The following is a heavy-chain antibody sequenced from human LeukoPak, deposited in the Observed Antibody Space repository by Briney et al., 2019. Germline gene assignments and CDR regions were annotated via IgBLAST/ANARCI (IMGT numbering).Heavy chain of an antibody. CDR1: GFISSNYA. D-gene: IGHD4-17*01. J-gene: IGHJ4*02. CDR3: VKVYPTVTTSSVLGS. V-gene: IGHV3-30*18. Sequence: GGSLRLSCAASGFISSNYAIHRVRQAPGKGLEWVAAVSYDGNLQHYADAVKGRFTVSRDNSKSTVFLQINSLRTDDSAVYWCVKVYPTVTTSSVLGSWGQGTLVTVSS. CDR2: VSYDGNLQ.